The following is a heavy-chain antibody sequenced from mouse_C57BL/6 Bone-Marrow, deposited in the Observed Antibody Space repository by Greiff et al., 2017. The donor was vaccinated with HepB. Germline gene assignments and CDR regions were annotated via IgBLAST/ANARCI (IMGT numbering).Heavy chain of an antibody. J-gene: IGHJ4*01. CDR1: GFSLTSYA. CDR2: IWTGGGT. V-gene: IGHV2-9-1*01. D-gene: IGHD1-1*01. Sequence: VKLVESGPGLVAPSQSLSITCTVSGFSLTSYAISWVRQPPGKGLEWLGVIWTGGGTNYNSALKSRLSISKDNSKSQVFLKMNSLQTDDTARYYCASHYYGSSYHYAMDYWGQGTSVTVSS. CDR3: ASHYYGSSYHYAMDY.